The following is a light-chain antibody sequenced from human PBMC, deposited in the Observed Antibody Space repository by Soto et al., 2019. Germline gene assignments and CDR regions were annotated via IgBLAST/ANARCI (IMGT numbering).Light chain of an antibody. J-gene: IGKJ1*01. V-gene: IGKV3-20*01. CDR2: GAS. CDR3: QQYGSLSWT. CDR1: QSVSSSY. Sequence: IDLTQSPGALSLSPGERATLYCRSSQSVSSSYLAWYQQKPGQAPRLLIYGASTRATGVPDRFSGSGSGTDFTLTISRLEPEDFAVYHCQQYGSLSWTFGQGAKVDTK.